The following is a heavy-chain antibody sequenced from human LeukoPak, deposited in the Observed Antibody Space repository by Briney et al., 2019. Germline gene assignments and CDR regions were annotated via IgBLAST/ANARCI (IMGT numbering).Heavy chain of an antibody. J-gene: IGHJ4*02. V-gene: IGHV1-2*02. CDR1: GYTFTGYY. D-gene: IGHD3-3*01. CDR3: ATLSPVLRFLEWPVDY. Sequence: ASVKVSCKASGYTFTGYYMHWARQAPGQGLEWMGWINPNSGGTNYAQKFQGRVTMTRDTSISTAYMELSRLRSDDTAVYYCATLSPVLRFLEWPVDYWGQGTLSPSPQ. CDR2: INPNSGGT.